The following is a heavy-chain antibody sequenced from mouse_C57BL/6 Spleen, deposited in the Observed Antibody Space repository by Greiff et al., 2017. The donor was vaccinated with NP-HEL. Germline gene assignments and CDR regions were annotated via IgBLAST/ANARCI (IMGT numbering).Heavy chain of an antibody. CDR3: ARRRSAPNWYFDV. Sequence: QVQLQHSDAELVKPGASVKISCKVSGYTFTDHTIHWMKQRPEQGLEWIGYIYPRDGSTKYNEKFKGKATLTADKSSSTAYMQLNSLTSEDSAVDCCARRRSAPNWYFDVWGTGTTVTVSS. CDR2: IYPRDGST. V-gene: IGHV1-78*01. J-gene: IGHJ1*03. CDR1: GYTFTDHT.